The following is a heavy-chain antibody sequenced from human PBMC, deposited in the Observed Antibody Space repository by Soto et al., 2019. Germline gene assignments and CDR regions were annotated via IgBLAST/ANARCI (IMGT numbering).Heavy chain of an antibody. CDR2: IYPGDSDT. CDR1: GYSFTSYW. V-gene: IGHV5-51*01. CDR3: ARRGSSRNWFDP. Sequence: PVESLKLSCNGSGYSFTSYWIGWVRQMPGKGLEWMGIIYPGDSDTRYSPSFQGQVTISADKSISTAHLQWSSLKASDTAMYYCARRGSSRNWFDPWGQGTLVTVSS. J-gene: IGHJ5*02. D-gene: IGHD6-6*01.